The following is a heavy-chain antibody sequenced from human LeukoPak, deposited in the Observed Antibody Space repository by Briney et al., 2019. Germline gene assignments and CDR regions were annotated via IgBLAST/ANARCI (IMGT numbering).Heavy chain of an antibody. CDR1: GFTFSSYW. V-gene: IGHV3-74*01. Sequence: GGSLRLSCAASGFTFSSYWMHWVRQAPGKGLVWVSRINSDGSSTSYADSVKGRFTISRDNAKNTLFLQMNSLRAEDTAVYYCARAPLRIGYLVYYWGQGTLVTVSS. CDR3: ARAPLRIGYLVYY. J-gene: IGHJ4*02. D-gene: IGHD4-17*01. CDR2: INSDGSST.